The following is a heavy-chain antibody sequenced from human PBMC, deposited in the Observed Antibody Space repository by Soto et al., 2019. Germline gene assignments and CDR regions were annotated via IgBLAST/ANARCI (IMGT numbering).Heavy chain of an antibody. CDR2: IYYSGST. Sequence: PSETLSLTCTVSGGSVSSGSYYWSWIRQPPGKGLEWIGYIYYSGSTNYNPSLKSRVTISVDTSKNQFSLQLSSVTPDDTAIYFCSREQFYTDRSGYHYDGYFDLWGQGTRVTVSS. CDR3: SREQFYTDRSGYHYDGYFDL. V-gene: IGHV4-61*01. J-gene: IGHJ4*02. D-gene: IGHD3-22*01. CDR1: GGSVSSGSYY.